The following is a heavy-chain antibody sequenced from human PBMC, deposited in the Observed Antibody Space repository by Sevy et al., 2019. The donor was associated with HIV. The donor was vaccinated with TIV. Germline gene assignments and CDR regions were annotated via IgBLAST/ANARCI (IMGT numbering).Heavy chain of an antibody. Sequence: GGSLRLSCVTSGFTFSSYAMSWVRQTPGKGLEWVSAIGGSADCTYYADAAKGRFTISRNNYTNTPYLQMNGLRDEDTAVYYCAKEVSEHSSSDYWGQGTLVTVSS. CDR3: AKEVSEHSSSDY. CDR2: IGGSADCT. CDR1: GFTFSSYA. V-gene: IGHV3-23*01. D-gene: IGHD4-4*01. J-gene: IGHJ4*02.